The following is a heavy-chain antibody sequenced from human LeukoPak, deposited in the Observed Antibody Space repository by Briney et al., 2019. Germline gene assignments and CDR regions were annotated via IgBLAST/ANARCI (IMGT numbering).Heavy chain of an antibody. D-gene: IGHD6-13*01. CDR1: GGSFSGYY. V-gene: IGHV4-34*01. CDR2: INHSGST. Sequence: SETLSLTCAVYGGSFSGYYWSWIRQPPGKGLEWIGEINHSGSTNYNPSLKSRVTISVDTSKNQFSLKLSSVTAADTAVYYCARPGYSSSWYTSRYYYYGMDVWGQGTTVTVSS. CDR3: ARPGYSSSWYTSRYYYYGMDV. J-gene: IGHJ6*02.